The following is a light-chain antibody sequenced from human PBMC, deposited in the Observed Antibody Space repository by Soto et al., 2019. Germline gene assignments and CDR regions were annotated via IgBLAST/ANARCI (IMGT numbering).Light chain of an antibody. J-gene: IGKJ1*01. V-gene: IGKV1-5*03. CDR1: QSISSR. Sequence: DIQMTQSPSTLSASVGDRVTITCRASQSISSRFAWYQQKPGKAPKIMIYKASSLESGVPSRFSCSGSGTEYTVTMSSLQPYEFAADDWQQYNSYSWTFGQGTKVEIK. CDR2: KAS. CDR3: QQYNSYSWT.